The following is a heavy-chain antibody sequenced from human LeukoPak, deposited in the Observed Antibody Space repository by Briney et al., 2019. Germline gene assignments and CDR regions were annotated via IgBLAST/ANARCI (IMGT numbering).Heavy chain of an antibody. V-gene: IGHV3-30*02. Sequence: GGSLRLSCAASGFTFSSYGMHWVRQAPGKGLEWVAFMPYDGYNKYYADSVKGRFTISRDNSKNTLYLQMNSLRAEDTAVYYCANGLGYCSSTSCYWGVDYWGQGTLVTVSS. CDR3: ANGLGYCSSTSCYWGVDY. CDR1: GFTFSSYG. J-gene: IGHJ4*02. D-gene: IGHD2-2*03. CDR2: MPYDGYNK.